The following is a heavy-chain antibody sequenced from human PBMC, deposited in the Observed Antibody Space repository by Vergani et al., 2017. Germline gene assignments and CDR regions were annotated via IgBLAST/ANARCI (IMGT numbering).Heavy chain of an antibody. V-gene: IGHV1-69*06. J-gene: IGHJ4*02. CDR3: ARVVSVGATPDGFRY. Sequence: QVQLVQSGAGVKKPGSSVKVSCKASGGTFSSYAISWVRQAPGQGLDWMGGIIPIFGKANYAQKFQGRVPITADKSKITFYMELSSLRSEETAVYYCARVVSVGATPDGFRYWGQGTLVTVSS. CDR2: IIPIFGKA. CDR1: GGTFSSYA. D-gene: IGHD1-26*01.